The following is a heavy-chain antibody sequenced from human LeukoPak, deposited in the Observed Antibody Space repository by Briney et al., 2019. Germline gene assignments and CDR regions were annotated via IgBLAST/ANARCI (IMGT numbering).Heavy chain of an antibody. Sequence: ASVKVSCKASGGTFSSYAISWVRQAPGQGLEWMGRIIPTLGIANYAQKFQGRVTITADKSTSTAYMELSSLRSEDTAVYYCARDHTAIRSDYYYYGMDVWGQGTTVTVSS. J-gene: IGHJ6*02. CDR1: GGTFSSYA. CDR3: ARDHTAIRSDYYYYGMDV. CDR2: IIPTLGIA. V-gene: IGHV1-69*04. D-gene: IGHD5-18*01.